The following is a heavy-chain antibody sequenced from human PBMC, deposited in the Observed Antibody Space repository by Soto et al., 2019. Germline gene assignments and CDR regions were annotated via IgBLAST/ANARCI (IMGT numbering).Heavy chain of an antibody. CDR2: ISYDGDST. J-gene: IGHJ3*01. D-gene: IGHD5-12*01. CDR3: ARVFTERSTTDAFEL. V-gene: IGHV3-30*03. CDR1: GFIFSDYA. Sequence: QVQLVQSGGGVVQPGRSLRLSCVASGFIFSDYAMHWVRQAPGKGLEWVAAISYDGDSTYYGDSVKGRFTISRDHSKNTLRLQMNSLRAEVTAGYFSARVFTERSTTDAFELWGRGPVVTVSS.